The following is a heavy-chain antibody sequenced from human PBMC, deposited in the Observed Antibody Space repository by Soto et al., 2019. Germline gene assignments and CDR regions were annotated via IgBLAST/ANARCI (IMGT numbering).Heavy chain of an antibody. CDR2: ISSSSSYI. Sequence: EVQLVESGGGLVKPGVSLRLSCAASGFTFSSYSMNWVRQAPGKGLEWVSSISSSSSYIYYADSVKGRFTISRDNAKNSLYLQMTSLRAEDKDVYYCAKGRDYPIDYWGQGTLVTVSS. D-gene: IGHD4-17*01. CDR1: GFTFSSYS. V-gene: IGHV3-21*01. CDR3: AKGRDYPIDY. J-gene: IGHJ4*02.